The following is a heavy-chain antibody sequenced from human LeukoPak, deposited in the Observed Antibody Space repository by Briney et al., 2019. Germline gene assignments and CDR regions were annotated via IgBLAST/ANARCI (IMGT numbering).Heavy chain of an antibody. D-gene: IGHD1-26*01. Sequence: PGASVKVSCKASGYTFTSYGISWVRQAPGQGLEWMGLISAYNGNTNYAQKLQGRVTMTTDTSTSTAYMELRSLRSDDTAVYYCARLGGGSYYNFYFDYWGQGTLVTVSS. CDR1: GYTFTSYG. CDR2: ISAYNGNT. V-gene: IGHV1-18*01. J-gene: IGHJ4*02. CDR3: ARLGGGSYYNFYFDY.